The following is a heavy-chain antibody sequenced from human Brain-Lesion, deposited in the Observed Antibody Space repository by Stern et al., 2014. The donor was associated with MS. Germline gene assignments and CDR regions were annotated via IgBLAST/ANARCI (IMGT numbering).Heavy chain of an antibody. CDR1: GGSISSGGYY. J-gene: IGHJ6*02. CDR3: ARGRVVPGFQYYATDV. Sequence: QLQLQESGPGLVKPSQTLSLSCTVSGGSISSGGYYWSWIRQPAGKGLEWIGRIFNSGSTSYHPSLQSRVTISIDTSKNQFPLGLTPRTAADTAVYYCARGRVVPGFQYYATDVWGQGTTVIVSS. CDR2: IFNSGST. D-gene: IGHD2-2*01. V-gene: IGHV4-61*02.